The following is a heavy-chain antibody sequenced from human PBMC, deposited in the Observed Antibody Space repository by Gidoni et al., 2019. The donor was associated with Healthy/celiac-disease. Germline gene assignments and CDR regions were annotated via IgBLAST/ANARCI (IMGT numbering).Heavy chain of an antibody. CDR2: IYYSGST. Sequence: QVQLQESGPGLVTPSETLSLTCTVSGGSISSYYWSWIRQPPGKGLEWIGYIYYSGSTNYNPSLKSRVTISVDTSKNQFSLKLSSVTAADTAVYYCARLRQRGYSYGPFDYWGQGTLVTVSS. D-gene: IGHD5-18*01. CDR1: GGSISSYY. CDR3: ARLRQRGYSYGPFDY. V-gene: IGHV4-59*08. J-gene: IGHJ4*02.